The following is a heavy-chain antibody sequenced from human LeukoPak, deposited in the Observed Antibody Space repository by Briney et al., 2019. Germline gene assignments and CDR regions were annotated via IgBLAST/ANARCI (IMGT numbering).Heavy chain of an antibody. CDR2: IYYSGST. D-gene: IGHD1-7*01. Sequence: SQTLSLTCTVSGGSISSGGYYWGWIRQHPGKGLEWIGYIYYSGSTYYNPSLKSRVTFSVDTANNQFSLRLSSVTAADTAVYYCARGAPGGLELPPLDYWGQGTLVTVSS. V-gene: IGHV4-31*03. J-gene: IGHJ4*02. CDR3: ARGAPGGLELPPLDY. CDR1: GGSISSGGYY.